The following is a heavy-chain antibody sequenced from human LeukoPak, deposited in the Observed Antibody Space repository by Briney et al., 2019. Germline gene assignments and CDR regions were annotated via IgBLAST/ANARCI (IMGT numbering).Heavy chain of an antibody. J-gene: IGHJ4*02. V-gene: IGHV3-21*01. CDR3: ARDYTSSYSSGWYSYFAY. Sequence: PVGGLRLSCAASGFTFSSYSMNGVRPARGRGLEWVSSISSSRSYIYYADSVKGRFTIPRDNAKNSLYLQMNSLRAEDTAVYYCARDYTSSYSSGWYSYFAYWGQGTLVTVSS. CDR2: ISSSRSYI. CDR1: GFTFSSYS. D-gene: IGHD6-19*01.